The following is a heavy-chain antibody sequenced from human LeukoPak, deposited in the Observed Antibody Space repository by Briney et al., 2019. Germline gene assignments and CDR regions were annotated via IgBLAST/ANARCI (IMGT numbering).Heavy chain of an antibody. Sequence: GGSLRLSCAASGFTFSSYAMSWVRQAPGKGLEWVSAISGSGGSTYNADSMKGRLTISRDNSKNTLYLQMNSLRAEDTAVYYCAKDRRYSGYDCSTDYWGQGTLVTVSS. V-gene: IGHV3-23*01. J-gene: IGHJ4*02. CDR2: ISGSGGST. D-gene: IGHD5-12*01. CDR1: GFTFSSYA. CDR3: AKDRRYSGYDCSTDY.